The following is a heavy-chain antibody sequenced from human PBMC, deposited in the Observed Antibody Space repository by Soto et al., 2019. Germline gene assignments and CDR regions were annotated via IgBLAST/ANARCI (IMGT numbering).Heavy chain of an antibody. V-gene: IGHV4-59*01. Sequence: QVQLQESGPGLVKPSETLSLTCTVSGGSISSYYWGWIRQPPGKGLEWIGHIYNSGSTDYSPSLEIRVTISVDTSKNQFSLILNSVTAADTAVYYCARAKFGGTSPPYYYFEYWGQGTLVTVSS. CDR1: GGSISSYY. CDR3: ARAKFGGTSPPYYYFEY. CDR2: IYNSGST. J-gene: IGHJ4*02. D-gene: IGHD2-15*01.